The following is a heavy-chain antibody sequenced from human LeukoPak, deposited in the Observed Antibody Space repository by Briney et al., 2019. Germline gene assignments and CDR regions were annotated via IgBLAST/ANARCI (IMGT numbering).Heavy chain of an antibody. Sequence: SETLSLTCSVSGSSISSGYYWAWIRQPPGKGPEWIGTLYHSGTTYYNPSLKSRLTMSVDMSKNHFSLKLSSVTAADTAVYYCARDVWYSSSSPQHYYYMDVWGKGTTVTVSS. D-gene: IGHD6-6*01. J-gene: IGHJ6*03. CDR3: ARDVWYSSSSPQHYYYMDV. V-gene: IGHV4-38-2*02. CDR2: LYHSGTT. CDR1: GSSISSGYY.